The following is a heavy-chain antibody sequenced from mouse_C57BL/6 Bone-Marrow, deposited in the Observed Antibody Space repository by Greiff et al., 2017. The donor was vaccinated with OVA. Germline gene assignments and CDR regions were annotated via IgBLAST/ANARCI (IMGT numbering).Heavy chain of an antibody. J-gene: IGHJ1*03. CDR1: GFTFSSSA. V-gene: IGHV5-4*01. CDR2: ISAGGGYT. CDR3: AREGDYWDFDG. Sequence: EVMLVESGGGFVKPGGSLKLSCAASGFTFSSSAMSWVRQTPEQRLEWVATISAGGGYTYYPDNVKGRFTISRDNAKNNLYLQMSHRKSEDTAMYYCAREGDYWDFDGWGTGTTVTVSS.